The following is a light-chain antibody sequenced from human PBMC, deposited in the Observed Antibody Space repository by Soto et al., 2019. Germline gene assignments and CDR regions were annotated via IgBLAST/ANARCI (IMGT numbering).Light chain of an antibody. J-gene: IGKJ1*01. CDR1: QSVDRN. CDR2: GAS. CDR3: QQYNNWWT. V-gene: IGKV3-15*01. Sequence: EILMTQSPATLCVSPGERATLSCRASQSVDRNLAWYQQKPGQAPRLLIYGASTRATGISARFSGSGSGTEFTLTISSLQSEDFGVYYCQQYNNWWTFGQGTKVEI.